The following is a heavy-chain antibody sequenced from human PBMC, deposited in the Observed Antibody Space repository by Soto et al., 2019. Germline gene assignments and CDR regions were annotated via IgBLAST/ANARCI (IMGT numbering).Heavy chain of an antibody. CDR2: INPNSGGT. V-gene: IGHV1-2*04. CDR1: GYTFAGYY. J-gene: IGHJ6*02. D-gene: IGHD4-4*01. CDR3: ASTVTTSYYYGMDV. Sequence: ASVKVSCKASGYTFAGYYMQWVRQAPGQGLEWMGWINPNSGGTNYAQKFQGWVTMTRDTSISTAYMELSRLRSDDTAVYYCASTVTTSYYYGMDVWGQGTTVTVSS.